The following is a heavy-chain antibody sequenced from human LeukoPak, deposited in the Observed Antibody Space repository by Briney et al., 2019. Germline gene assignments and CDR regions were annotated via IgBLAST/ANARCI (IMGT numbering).Heavy chain of an antibody. Sequence: SVKVSCKASGGTFSSYAISWVRQAPGQGPEWMGRIIPIFGTANYAQKFQGRVTITTDESTSTAYMELSSLRSEDTAVYYCARDQSDYYDSSGYYNWGQGTLVTVSS. V-gene: IGHV1-69*05. CDR1: GGTFSSYA. D-gene: IGHD3-22*01. CDR3: ARDQSDYYDSSGYYN. CDR2: IIPIFGTA. J-gene: IGHJ4*02.